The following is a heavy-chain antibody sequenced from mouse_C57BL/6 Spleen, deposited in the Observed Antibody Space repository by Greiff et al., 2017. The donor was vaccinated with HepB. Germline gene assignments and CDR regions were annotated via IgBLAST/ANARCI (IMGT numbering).Heavy chain of an antibody. J-gene: IGHJ4*01. V-gene: IGHV1-54*01. D-gene: IGHD1-1*01. CDR3: ARSYYYGSSPYYAMDY. Sequence: VQLQQSGAELVRPGTSVKVSCKASGYAFTNYLIEWVKQRPGQGLEWIGVINPGSGGTNYNEKFKGKATLTADKSSSTAYRQLSSLTSEDSAVYFCARSYYYGSSPYYAMDYWGQGTSVTVSS. CDR1: GYAFTNYL. CDR2: INPGSGGT.